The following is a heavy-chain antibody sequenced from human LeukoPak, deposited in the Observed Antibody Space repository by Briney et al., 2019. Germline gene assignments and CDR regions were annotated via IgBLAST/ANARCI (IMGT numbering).Heavy chain of an antibody. V-gene: IGHV1-46*01. Sequence: AASVKVSCKASGYTFTDYHMHWVRQAPGQGLEWMGIINPSGGSTTYAEKFQGRVTMTRDTSTSTVYMELSSLRSEDTAVYYCARDSLRTAIAMAGGNWFDPWGQGTLVTVSS. CDR2: INPSGGST. J-gene: IGHJ5*02. D-gene: IGHD6-19*01. CDR1: GYTFTDYH. CDR3: ARDSLRTAIAMAGGNWFDP.